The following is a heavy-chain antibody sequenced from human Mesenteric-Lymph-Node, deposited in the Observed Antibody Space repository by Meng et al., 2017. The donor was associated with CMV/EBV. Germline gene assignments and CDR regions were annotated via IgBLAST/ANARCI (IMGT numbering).Heavy chain of an antibody. CDR2: IHSYGST. V-gene: IGHV4-30-4*01. D-gene: IGHD6-6*01. J-gene: IGHJ4*02. CDR3: ARVSVTSSSEFDS. CDR1: GVAVSNSDYY. Sequence: SGVAVSNSDYYWSWVRQPPGKGLQWIGYIHSYGSTYYNPSLKSRISLSLEKSKNQFSLKMTSVTAADTALYYCARVSVTSSSEFDSWGQGTLVTVSS.